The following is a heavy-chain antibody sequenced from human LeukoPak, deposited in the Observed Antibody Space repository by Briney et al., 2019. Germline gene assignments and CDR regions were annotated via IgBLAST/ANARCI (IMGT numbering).Heavy chain of an antibody. CDR2: IHYSGSSGST. D-gene: IGHD6-13*01. V-gene: IGHV4-59*02. CDR3: ARVSDLAAAGTYDY. J-gene: IGHJ4*02. Sequence: SETLSLTCTVSGGSDTSYYWSWIRQPPGKGLEWIGNIHYSGSSGSTNYNPSLKSRVTTSVDTSTNQLSLRLSSVTAADTAVYYCARVSDLAAAGTYDYWGQGTLVTVSS. CDR1: GGSDTSYY.